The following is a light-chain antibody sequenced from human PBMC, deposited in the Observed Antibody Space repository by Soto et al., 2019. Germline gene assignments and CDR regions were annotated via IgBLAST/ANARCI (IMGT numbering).Light chain of an antibody. CDR1: QSVSNN. CDR3: QQYDNAPQT. J-gene: IGKJ2*01. Sequence: EIVISRSPATLSVSPRDSDPLSCRASQSVSNNLAWYQQKPGQAPRVLIYAASKRAAGTPDRFSGSGSGTDLTLTISRLEPEDFAVYYCQQYDNAPQTFGQGTKVDIK. V-gene: IGKV3D-15*01. CDR2: AAS.